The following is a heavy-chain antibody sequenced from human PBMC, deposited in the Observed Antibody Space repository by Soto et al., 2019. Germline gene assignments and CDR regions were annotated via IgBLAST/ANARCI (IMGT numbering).Heavy chain of an antibody. CDR3: AKVLGDIVVVWSYYGMDV. Sequence: GGSLRLSCAASGFTFSSYAMSWVHQAPGKGLEWVSAISGSGGSTYYADSVKGRFTISRDNSKNTLYLQMNSLRAEDTAVYYCAKVLGDIVVVWSYYGMDVWGQGTTVTVSS. D-gene: IGHD2-15*01. CDR1: GFTFSSYA. V-gene: IGHV3-23*01. CDR2: ISGSGGST. J-gene: IGHJ6*02.